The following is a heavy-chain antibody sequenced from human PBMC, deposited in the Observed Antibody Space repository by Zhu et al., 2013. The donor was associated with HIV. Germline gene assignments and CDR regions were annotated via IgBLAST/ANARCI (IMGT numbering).Heavy chain of an antibody. D-gene: IGHD3-22*01. V-gene: IGHV1-69*01. J-gene: IGHJ4*02. CDR3: ARVDNYYDSGGYYLRY. CDR1: GATFSSYA. CDR2: IIPIFRTT. Sequence: QVQLVQSGAEVKKPGSSVRVSCKASGATFSSYAISWVRQAPGQGLEWMGGIIPIFRTTNYAQRFQGRVTITADESTNTGYMELSSLRSEDTAVYYCARVDNYYDSGGYYLRYWGQGTLVTVSS.